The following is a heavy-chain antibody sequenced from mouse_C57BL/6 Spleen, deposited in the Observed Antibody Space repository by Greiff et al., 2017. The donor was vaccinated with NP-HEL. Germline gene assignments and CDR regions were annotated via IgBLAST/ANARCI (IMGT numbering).Heavy chain of an antibody. V-gene: IGHV5-4*01. J-gene: IGHJ2*01. CDR2: ISDGGSYT. D-gene: IGHD1-1*01. Sequence: EVKLVESGGGLVKPGGSLKLSCAASGFTFSSYAMSWVRQTPEKRLEWVATISDGGSYTYYPDNVKGRFTISRDNAKNNLYLQMSHLKSEDTAMYYCARDLHITTVPDYWGQGTTLTVSS. CDR3: ARDLHITTVPDY. CDR1: GFTFSSYA.